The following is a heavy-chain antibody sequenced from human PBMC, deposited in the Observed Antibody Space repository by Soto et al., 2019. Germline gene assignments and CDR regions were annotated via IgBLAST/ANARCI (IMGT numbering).Heavy chain of an antibody. D-gene: IGHD6-13*01. CDR2: IIPIFGTA. J-gene: IGHJ6*02. V-gene: IGHV1-69*06. CDR3: RLGYSSSWYPYYYSGMDV. CDR1: GGTFSSYA. Sequence: QVQLVQSGAEVKKPGSSVKVSCKASGGTFSSYAISWVRQAPGQGLEWMGGIIPIFGTANYAQKFQGRVTITADKSTSTAYMELSSLRSEDTAVYYCRLGYSSSWYPYYYSGMDVWGQGTTVTVSS.